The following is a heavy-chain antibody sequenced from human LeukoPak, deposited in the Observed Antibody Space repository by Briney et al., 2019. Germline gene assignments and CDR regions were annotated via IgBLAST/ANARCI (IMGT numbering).Heavy chain of an antibody. V-gene: IGHV4-59*08. D-gene: IGHD2/OR15-2a*01. CDR2: IYYSGST. CDR3: ARKLTILAYGMDV. CDR1: GGSISSYY. J-gene: IGHJ6*02. Sequence: SETLSLTCTVSGGSISSYYWSWIRQPPGKGLEWIGYIYYSGSTYYNPSLKSRVTISVDTSKNQFSLKLSSVTAADTAVYYCARKLTILAYGMDVWGQGTTVTVSS.